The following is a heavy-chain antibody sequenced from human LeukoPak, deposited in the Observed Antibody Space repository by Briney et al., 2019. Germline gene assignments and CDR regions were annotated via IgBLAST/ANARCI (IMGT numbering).Heavy chain of an antibody. Sequence: QPGGSLTLSCAASGYTFNTHIMNWVRQAPGKGLEWVSYISSGSRTIYYADSVKGRFTISRDNAKNSLYLQMTSLRAEDTAVYNCARYCSSTSGYFGGGTYWGQGTLVTVAS. D-gene: IGHD2-2*01. CDR2: ISSGSRTI. J-gene: IGHJ4*02. CDR1: GYTFNTHI. CDR3: ARYCSSTSGYFGGGTY. V-gene: IGHV3-48*01.